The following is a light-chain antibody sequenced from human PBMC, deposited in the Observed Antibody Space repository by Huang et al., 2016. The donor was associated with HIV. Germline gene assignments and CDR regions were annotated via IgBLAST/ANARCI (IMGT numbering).Light chain of an antibody. CDR2: TAS. CDR3: QQSFSVPRT. CDR1: QNITKS. J-gene: IGKJ1*01. Sequence: DIQMTQSPPSLSASVGDRVTFTCRANQNITKSLNWYQQKPGKAPKLLIYTASTLESGVPSRFRGGGSWSRFTLTITYLQPEDFATYYCQQSFSVPRTFG. V-gene: IGKV1-39*01.